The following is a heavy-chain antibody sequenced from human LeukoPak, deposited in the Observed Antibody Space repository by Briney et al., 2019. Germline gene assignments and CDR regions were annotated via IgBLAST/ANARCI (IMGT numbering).Heavy chain of an antibody. CDR3: TSSYMKGDDY. V-gene: IGHV3-73*01. CDR2: IRSRPNNYAT. CDR1: GFTFSGSA. Sequence: GGSLRLSCAASGFTFSGSAMHWVRRASGKGLEWVGRIRSRPNNYATAYAASVKGRFTISRDDSKNTAYLQINSLKTEDTAVYYCTSSYMKGDDYWGQGTLVTVSS. D-gene: IGHD2-21*01. J-gene: IGHJ4*02.